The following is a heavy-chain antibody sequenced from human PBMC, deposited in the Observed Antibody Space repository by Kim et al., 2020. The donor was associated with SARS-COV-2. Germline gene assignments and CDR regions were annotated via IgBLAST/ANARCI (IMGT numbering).Heavy chain of an antibody. CDR2: ISYDGSKK. CDR3: ARELLHYYGSGSYYYYYGMDV. CDR1: GFTFSSYA. J-gene: IGHJ6*02. D-gene: IGHD3-10*01. Sequence: GGSLRLSCAASGFTFSSYAMHWVRQAPGKGLEWVAVISYDGSKKYYADSVKGRFTISRDNSKNTLYLQMNSLRAEDTAVYYCARELLHYYGSGSYYYYYGMDVWGQGTTVTVSS. V-gene: IGHV3-30*04.